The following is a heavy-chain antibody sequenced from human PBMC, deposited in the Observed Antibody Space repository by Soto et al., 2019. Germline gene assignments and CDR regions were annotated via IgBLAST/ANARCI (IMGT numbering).Heavy chain of an antibody. CDR3: ARGNQATMVVY. J-gene: IGHJ4*02. V-gene: IGHV4-61*01. D-gene: IGHD3-10*01. CDR1: GGSVSSGSYY. CDR2: IYYSGST. Sequence: PSETLSLTCTVSGGSVSSGSYYWSWIRQPPGKGLEWIGYIYYSGSTNYNPSLKSRVTISVDTSKNQFSLKLSSVTAADTAVYYCARGNQATMVVYWGQGTLVTVSS.